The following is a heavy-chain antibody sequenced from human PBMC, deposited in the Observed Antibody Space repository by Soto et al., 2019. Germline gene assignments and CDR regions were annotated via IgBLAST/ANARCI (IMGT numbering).Heavy chain of an antibody. D-gene: IGHD3-10*01. Sequence: PSETLTLTCTVSGGSISSYYWSWIRQPPGKGLEWIGYIYYSGSTNSDPSLKSRVTISVDTSKNQFSLKLSSVTAADTAVYYCARERGYYYYYMDVWGKGTKVTVSS. V-gene: IGHV4-59*01. CDR3: ARERGYYYYYMDV. CDR1: GGSISSYY. J-gene: IGHJ6*03. CDR2: IYYSGST.